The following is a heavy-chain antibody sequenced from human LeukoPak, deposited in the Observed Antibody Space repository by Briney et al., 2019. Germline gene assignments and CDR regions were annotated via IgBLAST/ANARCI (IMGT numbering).Heavy chain of an antibody. CDR3: AKDRIVVVAASRYDY. J-gene: IGHJ4*02. CDR2: FPPDNGET. D-gene: IGHD2-15*01. V-gene: IGHV1-24*01. CDR1: GYALTDLS. Sequence: VASVKVSCKVSGYALTDLSMNWVRQAPGKGLEWMATFPPDNGETMYAQKFQGRVSMTEDTSTDTVYMEIENLSSEDTAVYYCAKDRIVVVAASRYDYWGQGTLVTVSS.